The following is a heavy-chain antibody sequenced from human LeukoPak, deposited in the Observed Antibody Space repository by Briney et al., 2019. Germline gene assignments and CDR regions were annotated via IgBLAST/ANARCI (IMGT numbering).Heavy chain of an antibody. Sequence: SETLSLTCTVSGDSISSSAYYWGWIRQSPGKGLEWIGSVYYSGSTNYNPSLKSRVTISVDTSKNQFSLKLSSVTAADTAVYYCARDSSRDGFHMWGQGTMVTVSS. CDR3: ARDSSRDGFHM. CDR1: GDSISSSAYY. V-gene: IGHV4-39*07. CDR2: VYYSGST. J-gene: IGHJ3*02.